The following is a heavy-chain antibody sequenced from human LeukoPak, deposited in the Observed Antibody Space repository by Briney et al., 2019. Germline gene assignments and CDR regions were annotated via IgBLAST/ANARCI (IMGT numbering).Heavy chain of an antibody. J-gene: IGHJ5*02. CDR3: ARDHQQLGRFDP. CDR2: IYYSGST. CDR1: GGSITGYY. D-gene: IGHD6-13*01. V-gene: IGHV4-59*01. Sequence: SETLSLTCTVSGGSITGYYWSWIRQSPGKGLEWIGYIYYSGSTNYNPSLRSRVTMALDTSKNQFSLKLRSVTAADTAVYYCARDHQQLGRFDPWGQGTLVTVSS.